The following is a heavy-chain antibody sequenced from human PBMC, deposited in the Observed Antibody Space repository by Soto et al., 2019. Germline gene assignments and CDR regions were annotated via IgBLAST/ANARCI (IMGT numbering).Heavy chain of an antibody. J-gene: IGHJ4*02. CDR3: AGMTHGGNHQYYYDG. CDR1: GGSFSGYY. V-gene: IGHV4-34*01. D-gene: IGHD1-20*01. CDR2: INHSVST. Sequence: PSETLSLTCAVYGGSFSGYYCSWLRQAPGKGLEWIAEINHSVSTNYNPSLMSRVTISVDSSKNQFSLKLSSVTAADTAVYYCAGMTHGGNHQYYYDGWAQGALVTVSS.